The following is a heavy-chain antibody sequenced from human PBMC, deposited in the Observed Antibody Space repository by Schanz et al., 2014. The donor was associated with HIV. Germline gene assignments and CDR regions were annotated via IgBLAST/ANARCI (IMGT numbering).Heavy chain of an antibody. J-gene: IGHJ6*02. Sequence: QVQLVESGGGVVQPGRSLRLSCVASGFSFSTYGIHWVRQAPGKGLEWVTLISYDGINKYYADSVKGRFTISRDNSKNTLYLQINSLRIDDTAVYYCAKDGGSRGRRRGMDVWGQGTTVTVSS. CDR3: AKDGGSRGRRRGMDV. CDR1: GFSFSTYG. V-gene: IGHV3-30*18. CDR2: ISYDGINK. D-gene: IGHD3-16*01.